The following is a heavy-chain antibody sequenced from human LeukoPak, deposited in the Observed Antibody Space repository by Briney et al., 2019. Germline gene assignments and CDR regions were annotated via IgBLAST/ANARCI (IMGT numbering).Heavy chain of an antibody. CDR2: ISNSGTWI. CDR3: AKDRGMFLVGYLDY. CDR1: GFIFSDYY. D-gene: IGHD2-15*01. Sequence: GGSLRLSCTASGFIFSDYYMGWIRQAPGRGLEWISYISNSGTWIRYADSVKGRFIVSRDNAKKSLYLEMNSLRVEDTAVYYCAKDRGMFLVGYLDYWGQGTLVTVSS. J-gene: IGHJ4*02. V-gene: IGHV3-11*01.